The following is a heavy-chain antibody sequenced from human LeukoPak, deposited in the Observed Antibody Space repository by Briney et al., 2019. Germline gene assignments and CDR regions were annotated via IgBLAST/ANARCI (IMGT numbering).Heavy chain of an antibody. CDR2: IIPIFGTA. CDR3: ARGSYCSSTSCYKDFDY. CDR1: GGTFSSYT. J-gene: IGHJ4*02. V-gene: IGHV1-69*13. Sequence: SVKVSCKASGGTFSSYTISWVRQAPGQGLEWMGGIIPIFGTANYAQKFQGRVTITADESTSTAYMELSSLRSEDTAVYYCARGSYCSSTSCYKDFDYWGQGTLVTVSS. D-gene: IGHD2-2*02.